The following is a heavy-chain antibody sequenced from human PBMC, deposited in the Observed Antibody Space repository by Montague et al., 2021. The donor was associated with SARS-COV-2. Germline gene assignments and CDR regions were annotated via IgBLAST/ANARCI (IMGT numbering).Heavy chain of an antibody. Sequence: TLSLTCTVSVGSISNYYWTWIRQPPGKGLEWIGYIYDSGSANYNPSLKSRFTISVDTSNNQFSLRLSSVTAADTAVYYCARAYCGGDCHVGPWGQGILVTVSS. J-gene: IGHJ5*02. CDR1: VGSISNYY. D-gene: IGHD2-21*02. CDR2: IYDSGSA. CDR3: ARAYCGGDCHVGP. V-gene: IGHV4-59*01.